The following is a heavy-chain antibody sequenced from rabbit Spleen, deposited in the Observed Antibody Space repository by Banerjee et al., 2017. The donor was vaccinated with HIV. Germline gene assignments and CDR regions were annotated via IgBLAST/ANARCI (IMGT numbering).Heavy chain of an antibody. J-gene: IGHJ6*01. CDR2: IYDGSSRST. D-gene: IGHD8-1*01. CDR1: GFSFSSRFY. V-gene: IGHV1S40*01. Sequence: QSLEESGGDLVKPGASLTLTCTASGFSFSSRFYMCWVRQAPGKGLEWIACIYDGSSRSTKYASWAKGRFTVSKTSSTTVTLEMTSLTAADTATYFCARDTGSSFSSYGMDLWGQGTLVTVS. CDR3: ARDTGSSFSSYGMDL.